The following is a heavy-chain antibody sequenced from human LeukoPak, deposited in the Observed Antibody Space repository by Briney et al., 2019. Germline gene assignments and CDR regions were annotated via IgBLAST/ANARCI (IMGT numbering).Heavy chain of an antibody. CDR2: INPNSGGT. CDR3: ARDVDTAMVP. CDR1: GGTFSSYA. D-gene: IGHD5-18*01. J-gene: IGHJ5*02. Sequence: GASVKVSCKASGGTFSSYAISWVRQAPGQGLEWMGWINPNSGGTNYAQKFQGWVTMTRDTSISTVYMELSRLRSDDTAVYYCARDVDTAMVPWGQGTLVTVSS. V-gene: IGHV1-2*04.